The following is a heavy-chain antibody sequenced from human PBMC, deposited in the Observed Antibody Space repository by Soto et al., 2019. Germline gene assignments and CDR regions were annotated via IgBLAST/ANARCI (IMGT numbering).Heavy chain of an antibody. D-gene: IGHD1-7*01. CDR3: AKDRNYPRDQFHN. CDR1: GFTFNNYA. CDR2: ISANGQGI. V-gene: IGHV3-23*01. Sequence: GGSLRLSCAASGFTFNNYAMSWVRQAPGKGLEWVSAISANGQGIYYADSVKGRFIISRDSSKNTVFLHMDSLTAEDTVVYYCAKDRNYPRDQFHNWGQGTLVTVSS. J-gene: IGHJ4*02.